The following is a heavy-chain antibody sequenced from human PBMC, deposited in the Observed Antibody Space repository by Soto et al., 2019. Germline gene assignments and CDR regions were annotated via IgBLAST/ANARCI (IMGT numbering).Heavy chain of an antibody. CDR3: AREQGEGYGAGSFRWFDP. CDR1: GGSISSGGYY. J-gene: IGHJ5*02. V-gene: IGHV4-31*03. D-gene: IGHD3-10*01. Sequence: QVQLQESGPGLAKPSQTLSLTCTVSGGSISSGGYYWSWIRQHPEKGLEWIGYIYYSGSTYYNPSLKSRVTMSLDTSENHFSLNLSSVTAADTAMYYCAREQGEGYGAGSFRWFDPWGQGTLVTVSS. CDR2: IYYSGST.